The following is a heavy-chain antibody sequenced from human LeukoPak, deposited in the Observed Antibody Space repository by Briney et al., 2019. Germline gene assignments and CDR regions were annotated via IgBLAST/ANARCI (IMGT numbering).Heavy chain of an antibody. D-gene: IGHD2-15*01. CDR1: GFTFSGYE. V-gene: IGHV3-48*03. Sequence: PGGTLRLSCAASGFTFSGYEMNWVRQAPGKGLEWVSYITSSGRTRYYADSVKGRFTLSRDNAKNSLYLQMNSLRAEDTAIYYCARESPHCSGVSCFFDYWGQGTLVTVYS. CDR2: ITSSGRTR. CDR3: ARESPHCSGVSCFFDY. J-gene: IGHJ4*02.